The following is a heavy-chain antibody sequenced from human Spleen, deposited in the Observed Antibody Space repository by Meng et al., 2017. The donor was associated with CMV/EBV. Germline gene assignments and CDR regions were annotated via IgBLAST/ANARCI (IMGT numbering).Heavy chain of an antibody. D-gene: IGHD2-2*01. Sequence: GGSLRLSCVASGFTFVKYWMHWVRQAPGEGLVWVSRINSDGSSTIYADSVKGRFTISRDNAKNTLYLRMDSLRAEDTAVYYCARDCSSTNCYSSGSPEYFQHWGQGTLVTVSS. CDR2: INSDGSST. CDR1: GFTFVKYW. J-gene: IGHJ1*01. V-gene: IGHV3-74*01. CDR3: ARDCSSTNCYSSGSPEYFQH.